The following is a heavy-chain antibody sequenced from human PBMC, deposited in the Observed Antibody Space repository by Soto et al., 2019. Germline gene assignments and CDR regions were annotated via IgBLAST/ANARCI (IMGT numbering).Heavy chain of an antibody. CDR2: ISSSSYTI. Sequence: GGSLRLSCAASGFTFSSYSMNWVRQAPGKGLEWVSYISSSSYTIYYADSVKGRFTISRDNAKNSLFLQMNSLRAEDTAVYYSASFPGYWGQGTRVTVSS. J-gene: IGHJ4*02. V-gene: IGHV3-48*01. CDR1: GFTFSSYS. CDR3: ASFPGY.